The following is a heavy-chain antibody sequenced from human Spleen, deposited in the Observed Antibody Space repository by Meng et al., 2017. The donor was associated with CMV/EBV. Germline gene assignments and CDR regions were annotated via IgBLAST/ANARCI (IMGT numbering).Heavy chain of an antibody. CDR3: ARVRGSSGYGGRRFDP. D-gene: IGHD3-22*01. V-gene: IGHV1-2*02. CDR1: GYTFTSYY. J-gene: IGHJ5*02. CDR2: INPSGGST. Sequence: ASVKVSCKASGYTFTSYYMHWVRQAPGQGLEWMGIINPSGGSTNYAQKFQGRVTMTRDTSISTAYMELSRLRSDDTAVYYCARVRGSSGYGGRRFDPWGQGTLVTVSS.